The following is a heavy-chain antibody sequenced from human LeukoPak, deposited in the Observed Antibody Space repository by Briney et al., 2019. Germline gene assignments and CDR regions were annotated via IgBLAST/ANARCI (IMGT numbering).Heavy chain of an antibody. CDR2: IGSRSTSI. J-gene: IGHJ3*02. CDR1: GFTFTSHS. D-gene: IGHD6-25*01. Sequence: PGGSLRLSCAASGFTFTSHSMNWVRQAPGKGLEWVSSIGSRSTSIYYADSVKGRFTISRDNAKNSLYLQMNSLRAEETAVYYCARESSESFDIWGQGTMVTVSS. CDR3: ARESSESFDI. V-gene: IGHV3-21*01.